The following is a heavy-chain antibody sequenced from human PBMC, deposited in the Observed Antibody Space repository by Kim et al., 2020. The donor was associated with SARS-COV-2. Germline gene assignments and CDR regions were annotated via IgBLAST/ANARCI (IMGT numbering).Heavy chain of an antibody. V-gene: IGHV3-23*01. Sequence: GGSLRLSCAASRFTFSNYAMTWVRQAPGKGLEWVSSISGSGDRTHYADSVKGRFTISRDNSKDTLYLQMDSLRAEDTALYYCAKGTNNYHFQGMDVWGKGTTVTVSS. CDR1: RFTFSNYA. CDR2: ISGSGDRT. CDR3: AKGTNNYHFQGMDV. J-gene: IGHJ6*04.